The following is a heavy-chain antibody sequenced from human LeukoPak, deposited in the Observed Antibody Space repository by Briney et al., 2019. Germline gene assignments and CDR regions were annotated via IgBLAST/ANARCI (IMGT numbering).Heavy chain of an antibody. CDR2: INPNSGGT. CDR1: GYTFTGYY. J-gene: IGHJ4*02. V-gene: IGHV1-2*02. D-gene: IGHD2-15*01. CDR3: ARASFCSGGSCYCDY. Sequence: ASVKVSCKATGYTFTGYYMHWVRQAPGQGLEWMGWINPNSGGTNYAQKLQGRVTMTTDTSTSTAYMELRSLRSDDTAVYYCARASFCSGGSCYCDYWGQGTLVTVSS.